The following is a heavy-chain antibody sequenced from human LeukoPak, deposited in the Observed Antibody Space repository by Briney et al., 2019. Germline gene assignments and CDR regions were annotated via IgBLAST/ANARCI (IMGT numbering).Heavy chain of an antibody. D-gene: IGHD6-19*01. J-gene: IGHJ4*02. Sequence: GGSLRLSCAASGFNFINYGLNWVRQAPGKGLEWVSAISGGGDSVYYTDSVKGRFIISRDNSENILYLQINSLRAEDTALYYCAKEGQTEAGNGYFDYWGQGTLVTVSS. CDR1: GFNFINYG. CDR3: AKEGQTEAGNGYFDY. CDR2: ISGGGDSV. V-gene: IGHV3-23*01.